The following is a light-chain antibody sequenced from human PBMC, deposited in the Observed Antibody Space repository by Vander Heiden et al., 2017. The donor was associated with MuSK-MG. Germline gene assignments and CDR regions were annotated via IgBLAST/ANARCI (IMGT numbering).Light chain of an antibody. CDR2: DTS. CDR1: QSVGNW. Sequence: DILMTQSPSTLSASVGDRVTITCRASQSVGNWLAWYQQKPGNAPRLLIYDTSSLESGVPSRFSGRGSGTELTLTISSLQPDDFATYYCQQDESFPWTFGQGTKVEVK. V-gene: IGKV1-5*01. J-gene: IGKJ1*01. CDR3: QQDESFPWT.